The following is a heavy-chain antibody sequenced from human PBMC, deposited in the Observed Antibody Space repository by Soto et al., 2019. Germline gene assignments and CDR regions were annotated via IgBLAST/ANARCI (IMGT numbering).Heavy chain of an antibody. CDR1: GGSVSSGSYY. D-gene: IGHD3-3*01. CDR3: ASSPAYDFWSGAYYYYGMDV. V-gene: IGHV4-61*01. J-gene: IGHJ6*02. Sequence: SETLSLTCTVSGGSVSSGSYYWSWIRQPPGKGLELIGYIYYSGSTNYNPSLKSRVTISVDTSKHQFSLKLSSVTAADTAVYYCASSPAYDFWSGAYYYYGMDVWGQGTTVTGSS. CDR2: IYYSGST.